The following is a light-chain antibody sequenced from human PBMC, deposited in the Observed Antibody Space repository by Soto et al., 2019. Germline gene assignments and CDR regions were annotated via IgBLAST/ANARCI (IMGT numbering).Light chain of an antibody. CDR1: QSFSSW. V-gene: IGKV1-5*03. J-gene: IGKJ2*01. Sequence: DIQMTQFPSTLSASVGDRVTITCRASQSFSSWLAWYQQKPGKAPKLLIYKTSSLESCVPSRFSGSGSGTEFTLTISSLQPDDFATYYCQQYNTYPYTFGQGTKLEIK. CDR2: KTS. CDR3: QQYNTYPYT.